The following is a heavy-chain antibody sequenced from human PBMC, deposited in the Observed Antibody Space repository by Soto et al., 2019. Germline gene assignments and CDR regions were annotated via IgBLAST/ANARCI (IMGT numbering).Heavy chain of an antibody. CDR1: GFTFSSYG. CDR2: IWYDGSNK. CDR3: ARDQGDFWSGYYNY. J-gene: IGHJ4*02. D-gene: IGHD3-3*01. V-gene: IGHV3-33*01. Sequence: QTGGSLRLSCAASGFTFSSYGMHWVRQAPGKGLEWVAVIWYDGSNKYYADSVKGRFTISRDNSKNTLYLQMNSLRAEDTAVYYCARDQGDFWSGYYNYWGQGTLVTVSS.